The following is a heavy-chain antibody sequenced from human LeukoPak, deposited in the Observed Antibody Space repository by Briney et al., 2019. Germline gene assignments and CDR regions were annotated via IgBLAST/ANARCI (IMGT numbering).Heavy chain of an antibody. CDR3: ASYGDAYCSSTSCHGVFDY. V-gene: IGHV3-7*01. J-gene: IGHJ4*02. D-gene: IGHD2-2*01. CDR2: MKQDGSEK. Sequence: PGGSLRLSCAASGFTFSSYWMSWVRQAPGKGLEWVANMKQDGSEKYYVDSVKGRFTISRDNAKNSLYLQMNSLRAEDTAVYYCASYGDAYCSSTSCHGVFDYWGQGTLVTVSS. CDR1: GFTFSSYW.